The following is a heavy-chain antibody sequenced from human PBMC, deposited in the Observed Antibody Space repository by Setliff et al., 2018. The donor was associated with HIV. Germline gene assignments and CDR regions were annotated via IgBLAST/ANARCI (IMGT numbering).Heavy chain of an antibody. D-gene: IGHD4-4*01. Sequence: PSETLSLTCSVSGDDINRDFWTWMRQPPGKGLEWIGEITPSGATNYLPSLKSRVTMSLDTSKNQFSLRLSSVTAADAAVYYCAAFFVTPMTTQDFWGQGTLVTVSS. V-gene: IGHV4-34*01. CDR3: AAFFVTPMTTQDF. CDR2: ITPSGAT. J-gene: IGHJ4*02. CDR1: GDDINRDF.